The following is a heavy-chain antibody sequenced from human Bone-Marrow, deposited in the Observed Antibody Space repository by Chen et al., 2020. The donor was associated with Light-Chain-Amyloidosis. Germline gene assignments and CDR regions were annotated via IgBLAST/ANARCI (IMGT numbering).Heavy chain of an antibody. CDR1: GFVFTTYG. D-gene: IGHD5-18*01. CDR3: AQLYSYGRPFKH. J-gene: IGHJ4*02. Sequence: VQLVESGGDLVRPGGSLRLSCTVSGFVFTTYGFQWVRQAPGKGLEWVSFVRFDGSDKYYADSVKGRFTISRDDSKNTLYLQMNSLRPEDTAVYYCAQLYSYGRPFKHWGQGTLVSVSS. V-gene: IGHV3-30*02. CDR2: VRFDGSDK.